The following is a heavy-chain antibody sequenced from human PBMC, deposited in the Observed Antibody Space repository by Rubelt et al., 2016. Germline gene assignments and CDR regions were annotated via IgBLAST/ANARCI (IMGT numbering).Heavy chain of an antibody. J-gene: IGHJ6*02. V-gene: IGHV4-59*12. CDR1: GGSISSYY. Sequence: QVQLQESGPGLVKPSETLSLTCTVSGGSISSYYWSWIRQPPGKGLEWLGESHDFGSTNYTPSLKSRVTISIYTSQMQFSRKRSSVTAAETARYYCARLKREQLVENYYYAMDVWGQGTTSPSP. CDR2: SHDFGST. D-gene: IGHD1/OR15-1a*01. CDR3: ARLKREQLVENYYYAMDV.